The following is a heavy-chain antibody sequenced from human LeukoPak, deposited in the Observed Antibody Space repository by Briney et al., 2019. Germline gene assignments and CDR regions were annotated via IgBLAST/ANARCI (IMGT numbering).Heavy chain of an antibody. CDR2: ISGTGGST. Sequence: EGSLRLSCAASGFTFSSCAMTWVRQAPGKGLEWVSAISGTGGSTHYADSVKGRFTISRDNSKNTLYLQMNSLRADDTAVYYCAKDLQPLANWGQGTLVTVSS. J-gene: IGHJ4*02. CDR3: AKDLQPLAN. CDR1: GFTFSSCA. D-gene: IGHD1-1*01. V-gene: IGHV3-23*01.